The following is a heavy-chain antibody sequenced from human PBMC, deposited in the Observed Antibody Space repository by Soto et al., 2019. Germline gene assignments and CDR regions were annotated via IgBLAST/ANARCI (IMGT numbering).Heavy chain of an antibody. Sequence: EVQLVESGGGLVQPGGSLRLSCAASGFTFSSYSMSWVRQAPGKGLEWVSAISGIGGSTYYADSVKGRFTISRDNSKNTLYQQMNSLRAEATAVYYCAKDLATDYVWGSFSGLMDVWGQGTTVPGSS. V-gene: IGHV3-23*04. CDR1: GFTFSSYS. CDR2: ISGIGGST. J-gene: IGHJ6*01. D-gene: IGHD3-16*01. CDR3: AKDLATDYVWGSFSGLMDV.